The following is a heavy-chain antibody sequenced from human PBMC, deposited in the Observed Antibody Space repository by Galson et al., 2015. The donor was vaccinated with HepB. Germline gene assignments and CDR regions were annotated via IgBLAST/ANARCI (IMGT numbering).Heavy chain of an antibody. V-gene: IGHV4-39*01. CDR3: ARRYCSSTSCPFDS. Sequence: ETLSLTCIVSGGSISSGTYYWGWIRQPPGKGLEWIGTLYYRGSTNYNPSLKSRVTISVDTSKNQFSLKLSSVTAADTAVYYCARRYCSSTSCPFDSWGQGTLVTVSS. D-gene: IGHD2-2*01. J-gene: IGHJ4*02. CDR2: LYYRGST. CDR1: GGSISSGTYY.